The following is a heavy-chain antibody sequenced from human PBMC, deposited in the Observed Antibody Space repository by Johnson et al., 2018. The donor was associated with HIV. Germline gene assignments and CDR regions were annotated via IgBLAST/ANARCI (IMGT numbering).Heavy chain of an antibody. CDR3: ARGYHSSGRCDVFDI. CDR2: IYSGGST. J-gene: IGHJ3*02. V-gene: IGHV3-66*02. Sequence: VQLVESGGGVVQPGRSLRLSCAAAGFTFDDYGMSWVRQAPGKGLEWVSVIYSGGSTYYADSVKGRFTISRDNSDNTLFLQMNSLRPEDTAVYYCARGYHSSGRCDVFDIWGQGTLVTVSS. D-gene: IGHD6-19*01. CDR1: GFTFDDYG.